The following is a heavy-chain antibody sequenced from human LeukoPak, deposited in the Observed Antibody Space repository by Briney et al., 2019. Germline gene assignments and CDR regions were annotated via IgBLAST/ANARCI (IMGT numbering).Heavy chain of an antibody. CDR3: ARGGFGELSFWFDP. CDR1: GGTFSSYG. J-gene: IGHJ5*02. V-gene: IGHV1-69*13. D-gene: IGHD3-10*01. Sequence: ASVKVSCKASGGTFSSYGINWVRQAPGQGLEWMGGIIPLFRTANYAQKFQGRVTITADEPTNTAYMELSSLRSEGTAVYYCARGGFGELSFWFDPWGQGTLVTVSS. CDR2: IIPLFRTA.